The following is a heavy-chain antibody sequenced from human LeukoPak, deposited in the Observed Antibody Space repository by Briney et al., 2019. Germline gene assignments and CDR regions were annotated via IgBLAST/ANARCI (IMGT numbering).Heavy chain of an antibody. CDR2: VGLDDRST. CDR3: VRDLGYDRSGNWQKYFDS. Sequence: PGGTLRLSCATSGFTFSPFWIHWVRQGPGKGLEWVSRVGLDDRSTNYADSVKGRFTISRDNAKSTVYLQMNSLRVDDTAVYYCVRDLGYDRSGNWQKYFDSWGQGTLVTVSS. CDR1: GFTFSPFW. D-gene: IGHD3-22*01. V-gene: IGHV3-74*01. J-gene: IGHJ4*02.